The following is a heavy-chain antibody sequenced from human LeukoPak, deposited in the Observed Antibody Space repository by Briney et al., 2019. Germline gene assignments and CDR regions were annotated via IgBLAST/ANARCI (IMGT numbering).Heavy chain of an antibody. V-gene: IGHV4-4*07. D-gene: IGHD1-1*01. Sequence: PSETLSLTCTVSSGSMSGNYYWSWIRQPAGKGLEWIGRIYASGSTNYDPSLESRVTISVDKSNNQFSLMVPSVTAADTAVYYCARGKQNAVDYWGQGILVTVSS. CDR3: ARGKQNAVDY. CDR1: SGSMSGNYY. CDR2: IYASGST. J-gene: IGHJ4*02.